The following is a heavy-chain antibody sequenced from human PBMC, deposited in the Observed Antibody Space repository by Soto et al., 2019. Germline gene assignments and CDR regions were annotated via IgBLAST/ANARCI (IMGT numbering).Heavy chain of an antibody. CDR2: IVVGSGNT. CDR1: GFTFTSSA. Sequence: SVKVSCKASGFTFTSSAVQWVRQARGQRLEWIGWIVVGSGNTNYAQKFQERVTITRDMSTSTAYMELSSLRSEDTAVYYCARGSQGSSSLLASYYYGMDVWGQGTTVTVSS. V-gene: IGHV1-58*01. CDR3: ARGSQGSSSLLASYYYGMDV. J-gene: IGHJ6*02. D-gene: IGHD3-10*01.